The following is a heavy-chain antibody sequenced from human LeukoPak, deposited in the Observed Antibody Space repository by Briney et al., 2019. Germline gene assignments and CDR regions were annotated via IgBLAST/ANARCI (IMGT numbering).Heavy chain of an antibody. CDR3: ARVGFGSSWYGKYFQH. J-gene: IGHJ1*01. CDR1: GGSISSGDYY. CDR2: IYYSGST. Sequence: SQTLSLTCTVSGGSISSGDYYWGWVRQPPGKGLGWIGYIYYSGSTYYNPSLKSRVTISVKTSKNQFSLKLSSGTAADTAVYYCARVGFGSSWYGKYFQHWGPGTLVTVSS. V-gene: IGHV4-30-4*01. D-gene: IGHD6-13*01.